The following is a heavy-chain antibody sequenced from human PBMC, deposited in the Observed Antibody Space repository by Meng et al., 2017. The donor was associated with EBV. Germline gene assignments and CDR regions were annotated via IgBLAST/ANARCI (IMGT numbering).Heavy chain of an antibody. V-gene: IGHV4-34*01. J-gene: IGHJ4*02. D-gene: IGHD6-13*01. CDR3: ARGVTLGSWFDY. CDR1: GVSFSGYY. CDR2: INHSGST. Sequence: QVRLNRLCAGLFKPLQTLSLTFAVYGVSFSGYYLSWIRQPPGKGLEWIGEINHSGSTNYNPSLKSRVTISVDTSKNQFSLKLSSVTAADTAVYCCARGVTLGSWFDYWGQGTLVTVSS.